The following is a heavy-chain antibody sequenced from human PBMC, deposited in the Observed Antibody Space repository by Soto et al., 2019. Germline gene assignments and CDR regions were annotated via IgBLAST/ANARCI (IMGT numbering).Heavy chain of an antibody. Sequence: EVQLLESGGGLVQPGGSLRLSCAASGFPFSSYAMSWVRQAPGKGLEWVSAISGSGGSTYYADSVKGRFTISRDNSKNTLYLQMNSLRAEDTAVYYCAKDRTYDSSGYYPYYFDYWGQGTLVTVSS. J-gene: IGHJ4*02. V-gene: IGHV3-23*01. D-gene: IGHD3-22*01. CDR2: ISGSGGST. CDR1: GFPFSSYA. CDR3: AKDRTYDSSGYYPYYFDY.